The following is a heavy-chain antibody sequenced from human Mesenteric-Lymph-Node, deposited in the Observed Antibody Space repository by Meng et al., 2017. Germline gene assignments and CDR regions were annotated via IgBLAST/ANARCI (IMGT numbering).Heavy chain of an antibody. CDR3: ARGRFGDAANSYNWFDP. CDR1: GGGFNGYY. CDR2: INHSGNT. Sequence: QAQLQQWGAGLLQPSETLSLTCVVSGGGFNGYYWSWIRQPPGKGLEWIAEINHSGNTNYNPSLKSRVTISVDRSNNQFSLRLKSVSAADTAVYYCARGRFGDAANSYNWFDPWGQGTLVTVSS. V-gene: IGHV4-34*01. J-gene: IGHJ5*02. D-gene: IGHD3-10*01.